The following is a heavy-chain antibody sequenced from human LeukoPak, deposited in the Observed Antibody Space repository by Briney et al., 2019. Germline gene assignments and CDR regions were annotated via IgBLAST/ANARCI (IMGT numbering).Heavy chain of an antibody. CDR1: GDSVSSNSAA. CDR3: AREQVAVAGTTNYYYGMDV. J-gene: IGHJ6*02. V-gene: IGHV6-1*01. Sequence: SQTLSLTCAISGDSVSSNSAAWNWIRQSPSRGLEWLGRAYYRSKWYNDYAVSVKSRITINPDTSKNQFSLQLNSVTPEDTAVYYCAREQVAVAGTTNYYYGMDVWAKGPRSPSP. CDR2: AYYRSKWYN. D-gene: IGHD6-19*01.